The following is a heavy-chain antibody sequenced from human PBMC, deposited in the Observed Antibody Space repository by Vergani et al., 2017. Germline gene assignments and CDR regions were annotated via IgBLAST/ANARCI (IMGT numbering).Heavy chain of an antibody. CDR2: ISGSGGST. J-gene: IGHJ4*02. D-gene: IGHD3-10*01. V-gene: IGHV3-23*01. CDR1: GFTFSSYA. Sequence: EVQLLESGGGLVQPGGSLRLSCAASGFTFSSYAMSWVRQAPGKGLEWVSAISGSGGSTYYADSVKGRFTISRDNAKNSLYLQMNSLRAEDTAVYYCASATNYYGSGSAVNYFDYWGQGTLVTVSS. CDR3: ASATNYYGSGSAVNYFDY.